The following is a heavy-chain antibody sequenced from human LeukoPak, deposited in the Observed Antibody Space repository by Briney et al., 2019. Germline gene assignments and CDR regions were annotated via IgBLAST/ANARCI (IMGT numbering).Heavy chain of an antibody. Sequence: SETLSLTCTVSGGSISSYYWSWIRQPPGKGLEWIGYIYYSGSTNYNPSLKSRVTISVDTSKDQFSLKLSSVTAADTAVYYCARGRRGTIFGVVTSNGYLYYYYYMDVWGKGTTVTVSS. J-gene: IGHJ6*03. V-gene: IGHV4-59*01. CDR1: GGSISSYY. CDR3: ARGRRGTIFGVVTSNGYLYYYYYMDV. CDR2: IYYSGST. D-gene: IGHD3-3*01.